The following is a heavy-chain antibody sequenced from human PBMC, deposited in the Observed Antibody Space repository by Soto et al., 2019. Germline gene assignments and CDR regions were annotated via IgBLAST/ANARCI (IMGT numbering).Heavy chain of an antibody. CDR3: ARVEAPFGESLH. V-gene: IGHV1-18*01. CDR2: ISPDDGNT. J-gene: IGHJ4*02. D-gene: IGHD3-10*01. Sequence: WVRQAPGQGLEWLGWISPDDGNTEYEQKFQGRVTMTADALTNNAYLELRSLKSDDTAIYYCARVEAPFGESLHWGQGTPVTVSS.